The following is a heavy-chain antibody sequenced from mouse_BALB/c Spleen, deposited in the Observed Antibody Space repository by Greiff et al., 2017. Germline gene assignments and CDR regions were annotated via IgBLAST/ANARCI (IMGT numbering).Heavy chain of an antibody. CDR2: ISSGGGST. J-gene: IGHJ4*01. CDR1: GFAFSSYD. Sequence: EVQRVESGGGLVKPGGSLKLSCAASGFAFSSYDMSWVRQTPEKRLEWVAYISSGGGSTYYPDTVKGRFTISRDNAKNTLYLQMSSLKSEDTAMYCCARHYYGSSYYAMDYWGQGTSVTVSS. D-gene: IGHD1-1*01. CDR3: ARHYYGSSYYAMDY. V-gene: IGHV5-12-1*01.